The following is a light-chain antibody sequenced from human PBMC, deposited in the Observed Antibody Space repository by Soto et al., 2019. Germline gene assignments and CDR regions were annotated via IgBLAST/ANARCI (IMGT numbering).Light chain of an antibody. CDR3: QQLNAPPIT. V-gene: IGKV1-9*01. CDR1: QGISNY. J-gene: IGKJ5*01. CDR2: GAS. Sequence: DIRLTQSPSFLSASVGDRVTITCRASQGISNYLAWYQQKPGKAPKLLIYGASTLHGGVPSRFSGSRFGPEFTLTISSLQPDDFATYYCQQLNAPPITFGQGTRLDMK.